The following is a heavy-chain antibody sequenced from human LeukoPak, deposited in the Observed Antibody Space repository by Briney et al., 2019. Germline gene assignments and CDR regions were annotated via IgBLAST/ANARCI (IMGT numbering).Heavy chain of an antibody. CDR3: ARGLYYYDSSGYYYY. CDR1: GFTVSSNY. D-gene: IGHD3-22*01. CDR2: IYTGGST. Sequence: SGGSLRLSCVAPGFTVSSNYMSWVRQAPGKGLEWASVIYTGGSTYYADSVKGRFTISRDDSKNTLYLQMHSLRAEDTAVYYCARGLYYYDSSGYYYYWGQGTLVTVSS. J-gene: IGHJ4*02. V-gene: IGHV3-66*01.